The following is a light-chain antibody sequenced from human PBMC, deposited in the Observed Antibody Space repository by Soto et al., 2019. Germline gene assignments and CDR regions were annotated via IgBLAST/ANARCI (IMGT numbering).Light chain of an antibody. CDR3: SSYTSSSVV. CDR2: DVS. J-gene: IGLJ2*01. V-gene: IGLV2-14*01. CDR1: RSDVGGYNY. Sequence: QSVLTQPASVSGSPGQSITISCTGTRSDVGGYNYVSWYQQHPGKAPKLMIYDVSNRPSGVSNRFSGSKSGNTAPLTISGLQAEDEADYYCSSYTSSSVVFGGGPKVTVL.